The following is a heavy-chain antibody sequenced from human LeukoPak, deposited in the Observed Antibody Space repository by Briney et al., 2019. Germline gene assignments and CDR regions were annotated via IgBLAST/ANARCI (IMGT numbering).Heavy chain of an antibody. CDR3: ASTLRYFDWLSGLDY. CDR1: GFTFSRYG. CDR2: IWYDGSEK. Sequence: GGSLRLSCVASGFTFSRYGMHWVRQAPGKGLEWVGIIWYDGSEKYYADSVKGRFTISRDSPKNTLYLQMNSLRAEDTAVYYCASTLRYFDWLSGLDYWGQGTLVTVSS. D-gene: IGHD3-9*01. V-gene: IGHV3-33*01. J-gene: IGHJ4*02.